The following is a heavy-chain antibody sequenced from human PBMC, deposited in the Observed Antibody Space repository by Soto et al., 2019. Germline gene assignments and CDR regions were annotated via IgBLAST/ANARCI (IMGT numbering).Heavy chain of an antibody. Sequence: QLQLQESGPGLVKPSETLSLTCSVSDDSINSDKYYWGWIRQPPGKGLEWIGSIYYRGNAYYNPSLQPRVTTSLDKSESQFSLKLNSVTAADSAVYFCARLEGLATISYYFDFWGPGALVTVSS. J-gene: IGHJ4*02. V-gene: IGHV4-39*01. D-gene: IGHD3-9*01. CDR3: ARLEGLATISYYFDF. CDR1: DDSINSDKYY. CDR2: IYYRGNA.